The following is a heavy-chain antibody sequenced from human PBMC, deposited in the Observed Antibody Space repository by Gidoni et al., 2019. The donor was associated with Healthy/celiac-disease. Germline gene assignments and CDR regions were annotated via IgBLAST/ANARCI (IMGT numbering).Heavy chain of an antibody. J-gene: IGHJ4*02. Sequence: QVTLKESGPVLVTPTETLTLTCTVSGFSLSNARMGVSWIRQPPGKALEWLAHIFSNDEKSYSTSLKSRLTISKDTSKSQVVLTMTNMDPVDTATYYCARIRVATWGTGYYFDYWGQGTLVTVSS. V-gene: IGHV2-26*01. CDR3: ARIRVATWGTGYYFDY. CDR2: IFSNDEK. D-gene: IGHD5-12*01. CDR1: GFSLSNARMG.